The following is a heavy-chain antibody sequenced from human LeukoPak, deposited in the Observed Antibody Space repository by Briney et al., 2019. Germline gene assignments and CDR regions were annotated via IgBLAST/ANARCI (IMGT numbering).Heavy chain of an antibody. CDR3: AKQGKSKNYDWFDP. CDR1: GGSISGYY. V-gene: IGHV3-23*01. Sequence: ETLSLTCTVSGGSISGYYWSWVRQAPGKGLEWVSAISGSGGSTYYADSVKGRFTISRDNSKNTLYLQMNSLRAEDTAVYYCAKQGKSKNYDWFDPWGQGTLVTVSS. D-gene: IGHD1-7*01. CDR2: ISGSGGST. J-gene: IGHJ5*02.